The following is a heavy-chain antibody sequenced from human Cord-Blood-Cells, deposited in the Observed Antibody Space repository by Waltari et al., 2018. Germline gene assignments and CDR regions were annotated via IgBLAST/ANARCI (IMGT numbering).Heavy chain of an antibody. D-gene: IGHD3-3*01. Sequence: QVQLQQWGAGRLKPSETLSLTCAVYGGSSSGYYWSWIRQPPGKGLEWTGEINHSGSTNYNPSLKSRVTISVDTSKNQFSLKLSSVTAADTAVYYCVEWPPDAFDIWGQGTMVTVSS. V-gene: IGHV4-34*01. CDR2: INHSGST. CDR3: VEWPPDAFDI. CDR1: GGSSSGYY. J-gene: IGHJ3*02.